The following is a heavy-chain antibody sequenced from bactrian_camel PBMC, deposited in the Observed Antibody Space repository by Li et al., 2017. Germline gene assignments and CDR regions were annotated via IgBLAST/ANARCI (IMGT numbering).Heavy chain of an antibody. CDR3: KTKSSDGDYAPYCFGY. CDR2: VYTGADST. V-gene: IGHV3S40*01. J-gene: IGHJ6*01. Sequence: VQLVESGGGSVQAGGSLRLSCAASGLTDGFRFDSRCMGWFRQAPGKAREGVAVVYTGADSTSYADSVKGRFTISQDNAKNTVYLQMNSLKPEDTAMYSCKTKSSDGDYAPYCFGYYGHGTQVTVS. D-gene: IGHD4*01. CDR1: GLTDGFRFDSRC.